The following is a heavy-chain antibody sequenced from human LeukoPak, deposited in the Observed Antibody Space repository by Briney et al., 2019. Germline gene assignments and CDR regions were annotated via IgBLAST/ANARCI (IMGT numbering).Heavy chain of an antibody. CDR2: ISAYNGNT. CDR3: ARDLRYNWNDGDFDY. Sequence: GASVKVSCKASGYTFTSYGISWVRQAPGQGLEWMGWISAYNGNTNYAQKLQGRVTMTTDTSTSTAYMELRSLRSDDTAVYYCARDLRYNWNDGDFDYWGQGTLVTVSS. D-gene: IGHD1-1*01. V-gene: IGHV1-18*01. J-gene: IGHJ4*02. CDR1: GYTFTSYG.